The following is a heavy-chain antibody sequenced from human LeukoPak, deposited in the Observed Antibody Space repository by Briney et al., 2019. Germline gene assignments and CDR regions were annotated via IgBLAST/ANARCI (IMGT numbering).Heavy chain of an antibody. CDR2: ISSSSSYI. J-gene: IGHJ4*02. CDR3: ARERVVTETFDY. CDR1: GGSISSSS. V-gene: IGHV3-21*01. D-gene: IGHD2-21*02. Sequence: ETLSLTCTVSGGSISSSSYYWGWIRQPPGKGLEWVSSISSSSSYIYYADSVKGRFTISRDNAKNSLYLQMNSLRAEDTAVYYCARERVVTETFDYWGQGTLVTVSS.